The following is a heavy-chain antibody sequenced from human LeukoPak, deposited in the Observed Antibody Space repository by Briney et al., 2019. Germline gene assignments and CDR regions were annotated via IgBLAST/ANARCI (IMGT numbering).Heavy chain of an antibody. CDR1: GGSIGSSSYY. D-gene: IGHD1-20*01. J-gene: IGHJ4*02. Sequence: SETLSLTCTVSGGSIGSSSYYWGWIRQPPGQGLEWIETINYSGDTYYNPSLKSRVTISVDSSRNQFSLNLSPVTAADTAVYYCVRLQAVTGNFDYWGQGALVTVSS. CDR3: VRLQAVTGNFDY. V-gene: IGHV4-39*07. CDR2: INYSGDT.